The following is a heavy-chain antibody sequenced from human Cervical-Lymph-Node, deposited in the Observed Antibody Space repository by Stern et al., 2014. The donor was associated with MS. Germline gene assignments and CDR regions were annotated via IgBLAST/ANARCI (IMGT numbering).Heavy chain of an antibody. V-gene: IGHV4-30-4*01. CDR1: GGSISSGDYY. J-gene: IGHJ5*02. D-gene: IGHD2-2*01. CDR3: ASANCSSTSCPNWFDP. Sequence: QVQLQESGPGLVKPSQTLSLTCTVSGGSISSGDYYWSWIRQPPGKGLEWIGYIYDRGSTYYNPSLNSRVTISVDTSKNQFSLKLSSVTAADTAVYYCASANCSSTSCPNWFDPWGQGTLVTVSS. CDR2: IYDRGST.